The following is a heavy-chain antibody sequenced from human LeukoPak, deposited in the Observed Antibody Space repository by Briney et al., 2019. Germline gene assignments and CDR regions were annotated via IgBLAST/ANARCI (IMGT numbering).Heavy chain of an antibody. CDR1: GFTFSSYW. Sequence: GGSLRLSCAASGFTFSSYWMGWVRQAPGKGLEWVANIKQDGSEKYYVDSVKGRFTISRDNAKNSLYLQMNSLRAEDTAVYYCARGTDYYDSSGSLDYWGQGTLVTVSS. J-gene: IGHJ4*02. CDR2: IKQDGSEK. V-gene: IGHV3-7*01. CDR3: ARGTDYYDSSGSLDY. D-gene: IGHD3-22*01.